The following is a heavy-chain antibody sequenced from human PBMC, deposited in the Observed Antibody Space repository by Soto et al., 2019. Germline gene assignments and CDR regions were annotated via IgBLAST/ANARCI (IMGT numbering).Heavy chain of an antibody. CDR3: AKDRNYPRDQFHY. Sequence: GGSLRLSCAASGFTFSTYALSWVRQAPGKGLEWVSAISANGQGIYYADSVRGRFTISRDNSKNTIFLHMDSLRAEDTAVYYCAKDRNYPRDQFHYWGQGTLVTV. CDR2: ISANGQGI. V-gene: IGHV3-23*01. CDR1: GFTFSTYA. D-gene: IGHD1-7*01. J-gene: IGHJ4*02.